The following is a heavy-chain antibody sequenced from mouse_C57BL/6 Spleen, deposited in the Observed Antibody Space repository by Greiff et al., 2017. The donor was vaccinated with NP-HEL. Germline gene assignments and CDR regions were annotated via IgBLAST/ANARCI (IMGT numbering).Heavy chain of an antibody. CDR3: ARETTTVVGNFDV. CDR2: IDPSDSYT. J-gene: IGHJ1*03. CDR1: GYTFTSYW. V-gene: IGHV1-59*01. Sequence: QVQLKQPGAELVRPGTSVKLSCKASGYTFTSYWMHWVKQRPGQGLEWIGVIDPSDSYTNYNQKFKGKATLTVDTSSSTAYMQLSSLTSEDSAVYYCARETTTVVGNFDVWGTGTTVTVSS. D-gene: IGHD1-1*01.